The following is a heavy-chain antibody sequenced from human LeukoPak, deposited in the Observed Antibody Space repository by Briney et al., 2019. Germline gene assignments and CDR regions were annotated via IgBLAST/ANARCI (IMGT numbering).Heavy chain of an antibody. CDR3: ARGYSSGWPFYYYYGMDV. V-gene: IGHV4-39*01. D-gene: IGHD6-19*01. CDR1: GGSIRSSYYY. J-gene: IGHJ6*02. Sequence: SETLSLTCTVSGGSIRSSYYYWGWIRQPPGKGLEWIGSIYDSGSTYYNPSLKSRVTISVDTSKNQFSLKLNSVTAADTAVYYCARGYSSGWPFYYYYGMDVWGQGTTVTVSS. CDR2: IYDSGST.